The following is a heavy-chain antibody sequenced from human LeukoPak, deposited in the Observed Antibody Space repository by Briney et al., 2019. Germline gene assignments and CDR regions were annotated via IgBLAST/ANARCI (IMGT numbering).Heavy chain of an antibody. CDR3: AKFCGSRHYYDSSGYNGGIDY. V-gene: IGHV3-23*01. CDR2: INGSGGIT. J-gene: IGHJ4*02. D-gene: IGHD3-22*01. Sequence: GGSLRLSCAACGFTFSSYAMRWVRQARGKGVEGVSAINGSGGITYYADSVKGRSTISRDNSKNTLYLQMNTLRAEDTAVYYCAKFCGSRHYYDSSGYNGGIDYWGQGTLVTVSS. CDR1: GFTFSSYA.